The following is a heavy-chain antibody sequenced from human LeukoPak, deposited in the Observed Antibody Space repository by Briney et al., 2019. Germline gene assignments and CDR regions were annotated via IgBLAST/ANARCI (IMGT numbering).Heavy chain of an antibody. J-gene: IGHJ5*02. D-gene: IGHD3-22*01. CDR2: IYYSGST. Sequence: SETLSLTCTVSGGSISSYYWSWIRQPPGKGLEWIGYIYYSGSTNYNPSLKSRVTISVDTSKNQFSLKLSSVTAADTAVYYCARDRETRTYYYDSSGYPGWFDPWGQGTLVTVSS. CDR3: ARDRETRTYYYDSSGYPGWFDP. CDR1: GGSISSYY. V-gene: IGHV4-59*01.